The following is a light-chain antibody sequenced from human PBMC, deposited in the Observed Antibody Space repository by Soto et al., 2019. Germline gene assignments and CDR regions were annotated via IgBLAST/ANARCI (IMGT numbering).Light chain of an antibody. V-gene: IGKV3-15*01. CDR1: QSVSSN. Sequence: EIVMTQSPATLSVSPGERATLSCRASQSVSSNLAWYQQKPGQAPRLLIYGASTRATGIPARFSGSGSGTEFTLTISSLHSEDFAVYYCQHSVTFGGGTKVEIK. CDR3: QHSVT. CDR2: GAS. J-gene: IGKJ4*01.